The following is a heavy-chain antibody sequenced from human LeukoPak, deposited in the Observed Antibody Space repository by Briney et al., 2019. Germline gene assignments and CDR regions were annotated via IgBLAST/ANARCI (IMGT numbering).Heavy chain of an antibody. D-gene: IGHD5-18*01. Sequence: PGGSLRLSCAASGFTLSNYWMSWVRQAPGKGLEWVANIKQDGSKLSYVDSVKGRFTVSRDNAKNSLYLQMNSLRAEDTAVYYCAKVWQLWFQFGDYFDYWGQGTLVTVSS. J-gene: IGHJ4*02. CDR2: IKQDGSKL. CDR3: AKVWQLWFQFGDYFDY. CDR1: GFTLSNYW. V-gene: IGHV3-7*01.